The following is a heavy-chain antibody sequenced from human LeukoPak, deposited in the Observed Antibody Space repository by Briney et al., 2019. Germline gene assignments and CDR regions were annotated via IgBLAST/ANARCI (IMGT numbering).Heavy chain of an antibody. CDR1: GGSFSGYY. Sequence: SETLSLTCAVYGGSFSGYYWSWIRQPPGKGLEWIGEINHSGSTNYNPSLRSRVTTSLDRPKKQFSLKLSSVNVADTAVYYCARGLPRNDFWSGFATYWFDPWGRGTLVTVSS. V-gene: IGHV4-34*01. CDR3: ARGLPRNDFWSGFATYWFDP. D-gene: IGHD3-3*01. CDR2: INHSGST. J-gene: IGHJ5*02.